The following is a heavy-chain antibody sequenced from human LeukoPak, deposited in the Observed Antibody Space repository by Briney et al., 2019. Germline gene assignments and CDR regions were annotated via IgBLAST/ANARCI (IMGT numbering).Heavy chain of an antibody. J-gene: IGHJ4*02. D-gene: IGHD5-24*01. CDR1: GGSISSSSYY. CDR2: IYYSGST. Sequence: NASETLSLTCTVSGGSISSSSYYWGWIRQPPGKGLEWIGSIYYSGSTYYNPSLKSRVTISVDTSKNQFSLKLSSVTAADAAVYYCACRDGYNPFDYWGQGTLVTVSS. CDR3: ACRDGYNPFDY. V-gene: IGHV4-39*01.